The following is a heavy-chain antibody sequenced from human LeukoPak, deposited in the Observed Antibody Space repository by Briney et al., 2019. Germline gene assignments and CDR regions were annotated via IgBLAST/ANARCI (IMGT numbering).Heavy chain of an antibody. J-gene: IGHJ4*02. Sequence: GESLKISCEGSGXSFTSYWTGWVRQMPGKGLECMGITYPGDSDTRYSPSFQGQVTISADKSISTAYLQWSSLKASDTAMYYCARQHSSSWYYFDYWGQGTLVTVSS. D-gene: IGHD6-13*01. CDR1: GXSFTSYW. CDR2: TYPGDSDT. CDR3: ARQHSSSWYYFDY. V-gene: IGHV5-51*01.